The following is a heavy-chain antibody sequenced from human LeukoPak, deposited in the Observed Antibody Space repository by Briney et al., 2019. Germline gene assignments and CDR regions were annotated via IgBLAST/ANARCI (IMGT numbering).Heavy chain of an antibody. CDR1: GFTFKNYE. J-gene: IGHJ4*02. CDR2: ISSSSITI. D-gene: IGHD5/OR15-5a*01. CDR3: ARAGYSILSPFDY. Sequence: PGGSLRLSCAASGFTFKNYEMHWVHQAPGKGLEWLSYISSSSITIYYADSMEGRFTISRDNAKSSLYLQMNSLRAEDTAVYYCARAGYSILSPFDYWGQGTLVTVSS. V-gene: IGHV3-48*03.